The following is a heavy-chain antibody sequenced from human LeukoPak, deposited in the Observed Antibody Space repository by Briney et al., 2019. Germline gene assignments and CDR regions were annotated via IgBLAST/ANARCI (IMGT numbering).Heavy chain of an antibody. J-gene: IGHJ5*02. Sequence: PSETLSLTCAVYGGSFSGYYWSWIRQPPGKGLEWIGYIYYSGSTNYNPSLKSRVTISVDTSKNQFSLKLSSVTAADTAVYYCARETTYDFWSGSPSDWFDPWGQGTLVTVSS. CDR1: GGSFSGYY. V-gene: IGHV4-59*01. D-gene: IGHD3-3*01. CDR2: IYYSGST. CDR3: ARETTYDFWSGSPSDWFDP.